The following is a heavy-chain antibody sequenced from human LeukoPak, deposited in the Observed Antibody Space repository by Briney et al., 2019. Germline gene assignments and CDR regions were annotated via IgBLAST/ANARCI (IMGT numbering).Heavy chain of an antibody. CDR1: GYTFTNYG. CDR2: ISAKKGNT. D-gene: IGHD2-15*01. V-gene: IGHV1-18*01. CDR3: AREGYCSGGSCLIRFDY. Sequence: ASVKVSCKASGYTFTNYGISWVRQAPGQGLEWMGWISAKKGNTNYAQKLQGRVTMTTDTSTSTAYMELRSLRSDDTAVYYCAREGYCSGGSCLIRFDYWGQGTLVTVSS. J-gene: IGHJ4*02.